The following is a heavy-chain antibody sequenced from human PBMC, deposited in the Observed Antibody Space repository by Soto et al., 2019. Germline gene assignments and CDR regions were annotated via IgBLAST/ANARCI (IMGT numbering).Heavy chain of an antibody. D-gene: IGHD2-8*01. CDR2: IYPGDSDT. Sequence: GESLKISCKGSGYSFTSYWIGWVLQIPGKGLEWMGIIYPGDSDTRYSPSFQGQVTISADKSISTAYLQWSSLKASDTAMEDGASLIGSYAFDIWGQGTRVTVAS. CDR1: GYSFTSYW. V-gene: IGHV5-51*01. J-gene: IGHJ3*02. CDR3: ASLIGSYAFDI.